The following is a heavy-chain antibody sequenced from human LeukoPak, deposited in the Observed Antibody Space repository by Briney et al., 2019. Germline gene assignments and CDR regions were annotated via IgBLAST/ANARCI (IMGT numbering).Heavy chain of an antibody. D-gene: IGHD5-24*01. CDR3: ARASDRDVDFDY. CDR1: GYTFTGYY. Sequence: ASVKVSCKASGYTFTGYYMHWVRQAPGQGLEWMGWINPNSGGTNYAQKFQGRVTMTRDTSISTAYMELSRLRSDDTAVYHCARASDRDVDFDYRGQGTLVTVSS. CDR2: INPNSGGT. V-gene: IGHV1-2*02. J-gene: IGHJ4*02.